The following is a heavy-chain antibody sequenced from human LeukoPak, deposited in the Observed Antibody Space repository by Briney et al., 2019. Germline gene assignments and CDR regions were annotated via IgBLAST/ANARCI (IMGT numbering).Heavy chain of an antibody. V-gene: IGHV4-61*02. J-gene: IGHJ4*02. D-gene: IGHD3-10*01. CDR2: IYTSGTT. CDR3: ARGLWFGDENPPYFDY. Sequence: ASETLSLTCTVSGGSVSSGSYYWSWIRQPAGKGLEWIGRIYTSGTTNYNPSLKSRVTISIDTSKNQFSLKLSSVTAADTAVYYCARGLWFGDENPPYFDYWGQGTLVTVSS. CDR1: GGSVSSGSYY.